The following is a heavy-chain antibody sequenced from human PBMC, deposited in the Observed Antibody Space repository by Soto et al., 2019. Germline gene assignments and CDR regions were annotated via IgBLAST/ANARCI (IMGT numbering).Heavy chain of an antibody. CDR3: ARVGQRKLARELDY. D-gene: IGHD6-25*01. CDR1: GFTFTGYG. V-gene: IGHV1-18*01. Sequence: ASVKLAWKGSGFTFTGYGFARLLQAPGQGLEWMGWISACNGNTNYAQTLQGRVTMTTDTSTSTVYMELRSLRSDDKAVYYCARVGQRKLARELDYWGQGSPVTVSS. J-gene: IGHJ4*02. CDR2: ISACNGNT.